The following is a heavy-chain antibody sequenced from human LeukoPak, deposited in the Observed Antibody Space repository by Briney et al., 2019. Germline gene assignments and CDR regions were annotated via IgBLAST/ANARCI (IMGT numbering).Heavy chain of an antibody. CDR2: IKQDGSEK. J-gene: IGHJ3*02. CDR3: ARVISMIVVVPNDAFDI. D-gene: IGHD3-22*01. V-gene: IGHV3-7*03. Sequence: GGSLRLSCAASGFTFSSYWMSWVRQAPGKGLEWVANIKQDGSEKYYVDSVKGRFTISRDNSKNTLYLQMNSLRAEDTAVYYCARVISMIVVVPNDAFDIWGQGTMVTVSS. CDR1: GFTFSSYW.